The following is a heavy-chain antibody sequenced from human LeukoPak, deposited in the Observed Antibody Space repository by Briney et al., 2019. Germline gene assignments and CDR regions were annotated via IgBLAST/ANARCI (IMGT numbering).Heavy chain of an antibody. CDR3: ARVPTSGGDFWSGYYRHAFDI. D-gene: IGHD3-3*01. CDR2: IYYSGST. CDR1: GGSISSGVYY. Sequence: SETLSLTCTVSGGSISSGVYYWSWIRQPPGKGLEWIGYIYYSGSTYYSPSLKSRVTISVDTSKNQFSLKLSSVTAADTAVYYCARVPTSGGDFWSGYYRHAFDIWGQGTMVTVSS. J-gene: IGHJ3*02. V-gene: IGHV4-30-4*08.